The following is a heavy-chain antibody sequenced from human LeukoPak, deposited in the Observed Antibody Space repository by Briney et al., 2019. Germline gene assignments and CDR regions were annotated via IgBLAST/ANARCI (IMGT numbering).Heavy chain of an antibody. V-gene: IGHV4-34*01. Sequence: SETLSLTCAVYGGSFSGYYWSWIRQPPGKGLEWIGEINHSGSTNYNPSLKSRVTISVDTSKNQFSLKLSSVTAADTAVYYCARVSVGTTGYPEGSFDPWGQGTLVTVSS. D-gene: IGHD5-12*01. CDR2: INHSGST. J-gene: IGHJ5*02. CDR3: ARVSVGTTGYPEGSFDP. CDR1: GGSFSGYY.